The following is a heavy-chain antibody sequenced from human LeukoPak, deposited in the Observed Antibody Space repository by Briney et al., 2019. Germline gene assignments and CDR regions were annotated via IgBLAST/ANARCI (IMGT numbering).Heavy chain of an antibody. J-gene: IGHJ4*02. CDR1: SGSIRSYY. CDR3: ARLDPPFYSDSRGFDY. Sequence: PSETLSLTCTVSSGSIRSYYWSWIRQPPGKGLEWIGYVYYSGSTDYNPSLKSRVTISVDTSKSQFSLNLTSVTAADAAVYYCARLDPPFYSDSRGFDYWCQGTPVTVSS. V-gene: IGHV4-59*08. D-gene: IGHD3-22*01. CDR2: VYYSGST.